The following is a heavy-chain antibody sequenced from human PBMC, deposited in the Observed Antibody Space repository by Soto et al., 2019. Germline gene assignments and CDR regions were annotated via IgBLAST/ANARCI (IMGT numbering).Heavy chain of an antibody. CDR3: AKRRGKDYYDSSGYPSGIGFDI. Sequence: GGSLRLSCAASGFTFDDYAMHWVRQAPGKGLEWVSGISWNSGSIGYADSVKGRFTISRDNAKNSLYLQMNSLRAEDTALYYCAKRRGKDYYDSSGYPSGIGFDIWGQGTMVTVSS. D-gene: IGHD3-22*01. V-gene: IGHV3-9*01. CDR1: GFTFDDYA. J-gene: IGHJ3*02. CDR2: ISWNSGSI.